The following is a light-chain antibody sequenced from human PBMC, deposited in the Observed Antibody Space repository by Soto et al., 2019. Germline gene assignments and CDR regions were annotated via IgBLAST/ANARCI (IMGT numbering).Light chain of an antibody. CDR2: GVS. Sequence: IVLTQSPGTLSLSPGEGATLSCRASQPVNSGYLAWYQQKPGQAPRLLMYGVSTRDTGIPDRFSGSGAGTDFTLTISRLEPGDFAVYYCQVYGSSPKTFGQGTMV. J-gene: IGKJ1*01. CDR1: QPVNSGY. V-gene: IGKV3-20*01. CDR3: QVYGSSPKT.